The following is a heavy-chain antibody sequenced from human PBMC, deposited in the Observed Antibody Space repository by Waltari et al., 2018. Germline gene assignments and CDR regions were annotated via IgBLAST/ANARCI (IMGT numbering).Heavy chain of an antibody. D-gene: IGHD3-3*01. J-gene: IGHJ3*02. CDR2: IYHSGST. Sequence: QVQLQESGPGLVKPSETLSLTCTVSGYSISSGYYWGWIGEPPGKGLEWIGSIYHSGSTYYTPSLKSRVTISVDTSKNQFSLKLSSVTAADTAVYYCASPSYYDFWSGSSSAFDIWGQGTMVTVSS. CDR3: ASPSYYDFWSGSSSAFDI. V-gene: IGHV4-38-2*02. CDR1: GYSISSGYY.